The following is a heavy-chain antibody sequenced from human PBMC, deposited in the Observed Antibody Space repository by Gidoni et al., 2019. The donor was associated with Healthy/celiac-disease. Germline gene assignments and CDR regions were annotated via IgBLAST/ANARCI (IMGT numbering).Heavy chain of an antibody. V-gene: IGHV3-21*01. J-gene: IGHJ4*02. CDR1: GFPFSSFH. D-gene: IGHD3-22*01. CDR3: AREPFRYYDSSGYMDYFDY. CDR2: IISSSSYI. Sequence: VQLVESGGGLVKPGGSLRLSCSASGFPFSSFHMNWVRQAPGKGPGWVSSIISSSSYIYNADSVKGRFTISRDNAKNSLYLQMNSLRAEDTAVYYCAREPFRYYDSSGYMDYFDYWGQGTLVTVSS.